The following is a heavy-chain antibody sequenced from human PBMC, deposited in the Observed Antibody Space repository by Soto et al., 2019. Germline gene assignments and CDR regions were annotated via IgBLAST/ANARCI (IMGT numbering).Heavy chain of an antibody. CDR1: GFTFSGSA. Sequence: EVQLVESGGGLVQPGGSLKLSCAASGFTFSGSAMHWVRQASGKGLEWVGSIRSKANSYATAYAASVKGRFTISRDDSKNTAYLQMNSLKTEDTAVYYCTRPSTYYYDSSGYAVDYWGQGTLVTVSS. D-gene: IGHD3-22*01. V-gene: IGHV3-73*02. J-gene: IGHJ4*02. CDR3: TRPSTYYYDSSGYAVDY. CDR2: IRSKANSYAT.